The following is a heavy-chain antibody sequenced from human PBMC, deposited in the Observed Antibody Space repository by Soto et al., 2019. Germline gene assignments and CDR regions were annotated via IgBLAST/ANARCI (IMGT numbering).Heavy chain of an antibody. CDR3: ARGLPSEIVVVPAALSLFDS. J-gene: IGHJ4*02. CDR2: INHSGST. CDR1: GGSFSGYY. V-gene: IGHV4-34*01. D-gene: IGHD2-2*01. Sequence: SETLSLTCAVYGGSFSGYYWSWIRQPPGQGLEWIGEINHSGSTNYNPSLKSRVTISVDTSKNQFSLKLSSVTAADTAVYYCARGLPSEIVVVPAALSLFDSRGQGSSVIDSS.